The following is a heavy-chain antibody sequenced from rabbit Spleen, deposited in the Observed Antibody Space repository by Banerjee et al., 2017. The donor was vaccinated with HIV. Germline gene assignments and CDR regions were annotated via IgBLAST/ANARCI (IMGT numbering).Heavy chain of an antibody. V-gene: IGHV1S40*01. J-gene: IGHJ4*01. D-gene: IGHD1-1*01. CDR2: IGAGSSGST. CDR1: GFYLSSYY. CDR3: ARWAAGNSGWYTFNL. Sequence: QSLEESGGDLVQPGASLTLTCKASGFYLSSYYMCWVRQAPGKGLEWIACIGAGSSGSTYYANWVISRFTITSDTNQNTVDLKMTSLTAADTATYFCARWAAGNSGWYTFNLWGPGTLVTVS.